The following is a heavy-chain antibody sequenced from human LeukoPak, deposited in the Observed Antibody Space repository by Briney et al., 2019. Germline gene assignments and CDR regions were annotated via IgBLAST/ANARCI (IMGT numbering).Heavy chain of an antibody. V-gene: IGHV4-31*03. J-gene: IGHJ1*01. D-gene: IGHD6-19*01. CDR3: ASAHYSSGWEKYFQH. CDR2: IYYSGST. Sequence: PSETLSLTCTVSDGSISSGGYYWSWIRQPPGKGLEWIGYIYYSGSTYYNPSLKSRVTISVDTSKNQFSLKLSSVTAADTAVYYCASAHYSSGWEKYFQHWGQGTLVTVSS. CDR1: DGSISSGGYY.